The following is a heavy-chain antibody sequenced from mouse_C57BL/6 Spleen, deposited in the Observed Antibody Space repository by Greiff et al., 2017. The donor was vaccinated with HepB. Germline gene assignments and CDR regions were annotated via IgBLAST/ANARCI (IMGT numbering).Heavy chain of an antibody. CDR3: ARVLYYYGSRYYYAMDY. J-gene: IGHJ4*01. D-gene: IGHD1-1*01. Sequence: EVKVVESGGGLVKPGGSLKLSCAASGFTFSSYAMSWVRQTPEKRLEWVATISDGGSYTYYPDNVKGRFTISRDNAKNNLYLQMSHLKSEDTAMYYCARVLYYYGSRYYYAMDYWGQGTSVTVSS. CDR1: GFTFSSYA. V-gene: IGHV5-4*03. CDR2: ISDGGSYT.